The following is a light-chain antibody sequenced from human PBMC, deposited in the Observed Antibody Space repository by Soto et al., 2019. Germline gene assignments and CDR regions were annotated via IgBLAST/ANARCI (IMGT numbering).Light chain of an antibody. CDR2: EVN. CDR3: CSHVGGSSPQWV. J-gene: IGLJ3*02. Sequence: QSALTKPATVSGSPGQSITISCTGTSKDVGGYNLVSWFQQHPGKAPKLMISEVNKRPSGVSNRFSGSKSANTASLTISGLQAEDEADYYCCSHVGGSSPQWVFGGGTKLTVL. CDR1: SKDVGGYNL. V-gene: IGLV2-23*02.